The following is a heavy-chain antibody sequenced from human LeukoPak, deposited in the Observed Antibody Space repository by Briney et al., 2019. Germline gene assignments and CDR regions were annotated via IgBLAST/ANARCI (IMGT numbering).Heavy chain of an antibody. D-gene: IGHD6-6*01. CDR3: ARHEGQLVVDY. J-gene: IGHJ4*02. CDR2: IYPGDSDT. V-gene: IGHV5-51*01. Sequence: GESLKISCKGSGYTFTSYWFGWVRQMPGKGLEWVGIIYPGDSDTRYSPSFQGQVTISADKSISTAYLQWSSLKASDTAMYYCARHEGQLVVDYWGQGTLVTVSS. CDR1: GYTFTSYW.